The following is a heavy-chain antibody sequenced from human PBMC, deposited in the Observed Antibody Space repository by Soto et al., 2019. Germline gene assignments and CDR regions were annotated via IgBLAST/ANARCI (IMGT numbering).Heavy chain of an antibody. J-gene: IGHJ4*02. CDR2: ITWHSYNI. D-gene: IGHD6-13*01. CDR1: GFTSDDYA. Sequence: EVHLVESGGGLVQPGRSLRLSCAASGFTSDDYAMHWVRQAPGKGLEWVSGITWHSYNIGYADSVKGRFTISRDNAKNSLYLQMNSLRADDTALYYCAKDLGTVTAAVGYWGQGTLVTVSS. V-gene: IGHV3-9*02. CDR3: AKDLGTVTAAVGY.